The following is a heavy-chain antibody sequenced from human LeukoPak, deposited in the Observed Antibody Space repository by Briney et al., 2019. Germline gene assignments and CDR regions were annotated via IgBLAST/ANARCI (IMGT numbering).Heavy chain of an antibody. CDR1: GGSISSYY. J-gene: IGHJ5*02. CDR3: ARDYCGGDCSGRFDP. D-gene: IGHD2-21*02. CDR2: IYTSGST. V-gene: IGHV4-4*07. Sequence: PSETLSLTCTVSGGSISSYYWSWIRQPAGKGLEWIGRIYTSGSTNYNPSLKSRVTMSVDTSKNQFSLKLSSVTAADTTVYYCARDYCGGDCSGRFDPWGQGTLVTVSS.